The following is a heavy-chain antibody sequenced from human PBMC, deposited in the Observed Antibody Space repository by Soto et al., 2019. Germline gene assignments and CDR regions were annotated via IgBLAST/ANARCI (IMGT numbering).Heavy chain of an antibody. J-gene: IGHJ6*02. CDR3: SKGSYIGCNISSGAYYYRLNV. Sequence: ETLAVTLAGYGGSFRGYYWSWIRQPPGKVLDWIGEINHSGITNYKPSLKSRVTISVDTSKKQFSLKLSSVTASDTAAYYRSKGSYIGCNISSGAYYYRLNVRAQGTSVHVS. V-gene: IGHV4-34*01. D-gene: IGHD2-15*01. CDR2: INHSGIT. CDR1: GGSFRGYY.